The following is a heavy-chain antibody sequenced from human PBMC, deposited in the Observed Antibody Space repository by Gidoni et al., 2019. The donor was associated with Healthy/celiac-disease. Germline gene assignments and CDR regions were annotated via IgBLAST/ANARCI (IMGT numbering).Heavy chain of an antibody. CDR2: ISYDGSNK. V-gene: IGHV3-30-3*01. CDR3: ARARVVRYGMDV. Sequence: QVQLVESGGGVFQPGRSLRLSCAAYGFTFSSYAMHWVRQAPGKGLEWVAVISYDGSNKYYADSVKGRFTISRDNPKNTLYLQMNSLRAEDTAVYYCARARVVRYGMDVWGQGTTVTVSS. CDR1: GFTFSSYA. J-gene: IGHJ6*02. D-gene: IGHD2-15*01.